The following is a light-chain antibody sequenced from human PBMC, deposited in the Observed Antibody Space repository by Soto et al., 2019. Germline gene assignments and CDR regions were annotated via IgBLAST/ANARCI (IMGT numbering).Light chain of an antibody. CDR2: GVS. V-gene: IGKV3-15*01. J-gene: IGKJ1*01. CDR1: QTVSGN. Sequence: EIVMTQSPPTLSVSPGERASLSCRASQTVSGNLAWYQQKPGQAPRLLIYGVSTRATGVPGRFSGSGSGTDFTLTISGLQSEDFALYYCQQYNDWPLTFGQGTKVDIK. CDR3: QQYNDWPLT.